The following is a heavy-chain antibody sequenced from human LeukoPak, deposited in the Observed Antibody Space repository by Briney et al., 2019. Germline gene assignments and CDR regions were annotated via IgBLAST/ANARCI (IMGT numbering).Heavy chain of an antibody. Sequence: GGSLRLSCAASGFTFSSYWMTWVRQAPGKGLEWVAHINQGGSEKYYVDSVKGRFTISRDNTQDSVYLQTNGLRAEDTAVYYCARAHIYRFDYWGQGTLVTVSS. CDR2: INQGGSEK. J-gene: IGHJ4*02. D-gene: IGHD1-26*01. V-gene: IGHV3-7*03. CDR1: GFTFSSYW. CDR3: ARAHIYRFDY.